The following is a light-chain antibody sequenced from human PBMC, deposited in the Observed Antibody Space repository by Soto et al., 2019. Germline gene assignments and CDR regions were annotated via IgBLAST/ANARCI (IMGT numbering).Light chain of an antibody. CDR1: QSVSSSY. Sequence: EMVLTQSPSTLSMSPGERATLCCRASQSVSSSYLAWYQQKPGQAPRLLIYGASSRATGIPDRFSGSGSGTDFTITISRLEPEEFAVYYCQQYGSSPWTFGQGNKVEIK. J-gene: IGKJ1*01. CDR3: QQYGSSPWT. V-gene: IGKV3-20*01. CDR2: GAS.